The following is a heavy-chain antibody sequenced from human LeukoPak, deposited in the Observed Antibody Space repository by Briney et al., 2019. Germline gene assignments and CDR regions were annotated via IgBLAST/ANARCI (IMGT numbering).Heavy chain of an antibody. J-gene: IGHJ4*02. CDR3: GRRRIDCSDTGCYVDY. Sequence: ASVKVSCKASGYTFTSYDINWVRQATGQGLEWMGWMNPSSGNTGYAQKFQGRVTMTRDTPINTAYMELGGLTSDDTAVYYCGRRRIDCSDTGCYVDYWGQGTLVTVSS. CDR2: MNPSSGNT. D-gene: IGHD2-15*01. CDR1: GYTFTSYD. V-gene: IGHV1-8*01.